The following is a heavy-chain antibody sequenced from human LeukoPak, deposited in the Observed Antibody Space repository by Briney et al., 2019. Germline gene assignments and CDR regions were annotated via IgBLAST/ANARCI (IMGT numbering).Heavy chain of an antibody. CDR3: ARYEEFSTGYSASSPRHYFDH. Sequence: PSESLSLTCTVSGGSINSYYWSWIRQPPRKGLECIGHIYYTGSTYYKPSLESRVTISVDTAKNQISLKLSSVTDADTAVYYCARYEEFSTGYSASSPRHYFDHWGQGTLVTVSS. CDR1: GGSINSYY. D-gene: IGHD3/OR15-3a*01. V-gene: IGHV4-59*01. J-gene: IGHJ4*02. CDR2: IYYTGST.